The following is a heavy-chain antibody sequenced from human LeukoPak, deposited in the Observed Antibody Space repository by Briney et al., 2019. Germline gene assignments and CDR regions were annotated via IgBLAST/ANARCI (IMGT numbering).Heavy chain of an antibody. CDR2: IYYSGST. CDR1: GGSIINSNYY. CDR3: ATLRTLGAPRPLDN. Sequence: SETLSLTCTVSGGSIINSNYYWGWVRQPPGEGLEWIVMIYYSGSTYYNPSLKTRVTISVDTSKNQFSLNLSSVTAADTAVYYCATLRTLGAPRPLDNWGQGTLVTVSS. V-gene: IGHV4-39*01. D-gene: IGHD1-26*01. J-gene: IGHJ4*02.